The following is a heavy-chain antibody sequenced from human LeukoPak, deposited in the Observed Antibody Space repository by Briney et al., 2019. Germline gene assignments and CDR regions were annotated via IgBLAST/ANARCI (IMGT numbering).Heavy chain of an antibody. CDR3: ARKGYDYSNYSTLKDAFDI. CDR2: INLNSGGT. CDR1: GYTFTGYY. J-gene: IGHJ3*02. V-gene: IGHV1-2*02. D-gene: IGHD4-11*01. Sequence: ASVKVSCKASGYTFTGYYMHWVRQAPGQGLERMGWINLNSGGTNYAQKFQGRVTMTRDTSISTAYMELSRLRSDDTAVYYCARKGYDYSNYSTLKDAFDIWGQGTMVTVSS.